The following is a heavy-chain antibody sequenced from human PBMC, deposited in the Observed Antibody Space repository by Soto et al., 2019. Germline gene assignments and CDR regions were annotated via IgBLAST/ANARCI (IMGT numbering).Heavy chain of an antibody. D-gene: IGHD3-22*01. V-gene: IGHV3-21*01. Sequence: EVQLVESGGGLVKPGGSLRLSCAASGFTFSSYSMNWVRQAPGKGLEWVSSISSSSSYIYYADSVKGRFTISRDNAKNSLYLQMNSLRAEDTAVNYCARTLYYYDSSGYRWGQGTLVTVSS. CDR3: ARTLYYYDSSGYR. CDR2: ISSSSSYI. CDR1: GFTFSSYS. J-gene: IGHJ4*02.